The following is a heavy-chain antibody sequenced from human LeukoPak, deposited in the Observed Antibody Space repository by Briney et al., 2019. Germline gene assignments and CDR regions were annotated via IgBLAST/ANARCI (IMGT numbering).Heavy chain of an antibody. V-gene: IGHV4-59*10. CDR1: GGSFSDYY. J-gene: IGHJ4*02. Sequence: SETLSLTCAVYGGSFSDYYWSWIRQPPGKGLEWIGRISSSGSTNYNPSLKSRVTISVDTSKNQFSLKLSSVTATDTAVYYCARGRGIWSGYYNSAGPGPTYYIDYWGQGTLVTVSS. CDR3: ARGRGIWSGYYNSAGPGPTYYIDY. D-gene: IGHD3-3*01. CDR2: ISSSGST.